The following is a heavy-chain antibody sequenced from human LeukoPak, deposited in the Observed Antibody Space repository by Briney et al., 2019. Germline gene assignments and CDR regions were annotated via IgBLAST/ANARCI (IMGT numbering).Heavy chain of an antibody. CDR2: INIDGST. D-gene: IGHD3-10*01. CDR3: ARAGGSGWFDP. Sequence: GGSLRLSCAASGFTFRNYWTHWVRQAPGKGLVWVSRINIDGSTRYADSVEGRFTISRDNAKNTLYLQMNSLRAEDTAVYYCARAGGSGWFDPWGQGTLVTVSS. V-gene: IGHV3-74*01. J-gene: IGHJ5*02. CDR1: GFTFRNYW.